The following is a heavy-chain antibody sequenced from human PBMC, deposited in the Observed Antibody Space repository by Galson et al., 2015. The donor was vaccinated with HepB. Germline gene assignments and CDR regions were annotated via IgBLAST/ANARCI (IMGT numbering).Heavy chain of an antibody. D-gene: IGHD2/OR15-2a*01. V-gene: IGHV3-48*04. CDR2: ISDHSGAT. CDR3: VRDRGRTHLLVPY. CDR1: GFTFSDYS. J-gene: IGHJ4*02. Sequence: SLRLSCAASGFTFSDYSMNWVRQAPGKGLEWVSYISDHSGATFYADSVKGRFSISRDDAKNSLYLQMNTLRADDSAVYYCVRDRGRTHLLVPYWGQGTLVTVSS.